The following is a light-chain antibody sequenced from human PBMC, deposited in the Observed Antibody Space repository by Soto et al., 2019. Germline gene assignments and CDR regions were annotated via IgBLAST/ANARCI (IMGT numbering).Light chain of an antibody. CDR3: QQYNNWPPWT. V-gene: IGKV3-15*01. Sequence: EIVMTQSPATLSVSPGDRATVSCRASQSVSSNLAWYQQKPGQAPRLLIYGASTRATGIPARFSGSGSGTEFTLTISSLQSEDCAVYYCQQYNNWPPWTFGQGTKVEIK. CDR1: QSVSSN. CDR2: GAS. J-gene: IGKJ1*01.